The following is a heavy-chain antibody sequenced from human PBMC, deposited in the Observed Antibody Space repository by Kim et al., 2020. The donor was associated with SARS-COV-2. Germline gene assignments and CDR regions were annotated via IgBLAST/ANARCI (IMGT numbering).Heavy chain of an antibody. D-gene: IGHD1-26*01. V-gene: IGHV4-59*08. J-gene: IGHJ4*02. CDR2: IYYSGST. CDR1: GGSISSYY. Sequence: SETLSLTCTVSGGSISSYYWSWIRQPPGKGLEWIGYIYYSGSTNYNPSLKSRVTISVDTSKNQFSLKLSSVTAADTAVYYCARHISGSYGMYYFDYWGQGTLVTVSS. CDR3: ARHISGSYGMYYFDY.